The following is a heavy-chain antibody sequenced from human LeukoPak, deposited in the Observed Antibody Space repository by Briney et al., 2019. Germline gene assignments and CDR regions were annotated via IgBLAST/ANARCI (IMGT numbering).Heavy chain of an antibody. CDR3: ARSQTGGTFDY. CDR1: GGSISSGGYY. Sequence: SQTLSLTCTVSGGSISSGGYYWSWIRQHPGKGLEWIGYIYYSGSTYYNPSLKSRVTISVDTSKNQFSLKLSSVTAAGTAVYYCARSQTGGTFDYWGQGALVTVSS. CDR2: IYYSGST. J-gene: IGHJ4*02. V-gene: IGHV4-31*03. D-gene: IGHD1-26*01.